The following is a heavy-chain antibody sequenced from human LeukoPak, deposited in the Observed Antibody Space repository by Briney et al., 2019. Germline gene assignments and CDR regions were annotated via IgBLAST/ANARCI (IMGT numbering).Heavy chain of an antibody. J-gene: IGHJ4*02. CDR3: AKDHLPGIVVADRDY. CDR1: GFTFDDYF. Sequence: GGSLRLSCAASGFTFDDYFMHWVRQAPGKGLEWVSLISWDGSSTYYADSMKGRFTISRDNSKNTLYLQITSLRAEDTGVYYCAKDHLPGIVVADRDYWGQGTLVTVSS. V-gene: IGHV3-43*01. D-gene: IGHD6-19*01. CDR2: ISWDGSST.